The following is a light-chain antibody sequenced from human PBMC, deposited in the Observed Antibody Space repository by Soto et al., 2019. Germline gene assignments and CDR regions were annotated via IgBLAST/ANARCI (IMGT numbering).Light chain of an antibody. CDR2: GAF. Sequence: EIVLTQSPGTLSLSPGERATLSCRASQSVSSSYLAWYQQKPGQAPRLLIYGAFSRATRIPDRFSGSGSGTDFTLTNSRLEPEDFAVYYCQQYGSSPRYTFGQGTKLEIK. J-gene: IGKJ2*01. CDR1: QSVSSSY. CDR3: QQYGSSPRYT. V-gene: IGKV3-20*01.